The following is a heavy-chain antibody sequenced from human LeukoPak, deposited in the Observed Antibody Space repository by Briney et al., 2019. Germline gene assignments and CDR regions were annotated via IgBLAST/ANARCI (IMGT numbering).Heavy chain of an antibody. J-gene: IGHJ4*02. V-gene: IGHV3-21*01. D-gene: IGHD5-12*01. Sequence: GGSLRLSCAASGFTFSSHSMNWVRQAPGKGLEWVSSISGSGRYIYYADSVKGRFTISRDNAKNSLYLQMNSLRAEDTAVYYCARPQNSGYDYDSLDYWGQGTLVTVSS. CDR2: ISGSGRYI. CDR1: GFTFSSHS. CDR3: ARPQNSGYDYDSLDY.